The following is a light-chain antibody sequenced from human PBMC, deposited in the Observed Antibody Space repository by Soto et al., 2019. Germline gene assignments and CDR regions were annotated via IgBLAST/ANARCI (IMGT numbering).Light chain of an antibody. CDR2: GTS. V-gene: IGKV3-20*01. CDR1: QSVSSSY. CDR3: QQYGSSSWT. Sequence: EIVLTQSPGTLSLSPGERATLSCRASQSVSSSYLAWYQQKPGQAPRILIYGTSSRATAIPDRFSGSGSGTDFTLSISRLEPGDFAVYYCQQYGSSSWTFGQGTRV. J-gene: IGKJ1*01.